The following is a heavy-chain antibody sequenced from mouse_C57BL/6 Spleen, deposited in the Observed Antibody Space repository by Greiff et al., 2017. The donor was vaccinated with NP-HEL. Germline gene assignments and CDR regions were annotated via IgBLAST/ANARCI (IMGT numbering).Heavy chain of an antibody. V-gene: IGHV5-17*01. CDR2: ISSGSSTI. Sequence: EVMLVESGGGLVKPGGSLKLSCAASGFTFSDYGMHWVRQAPEKGLEWVAYISSGSSTIYYADKVKGRFTISRDNAKNTLFLQMTSLRSEDTAMYYCARIYGSSWYFDVWGTGTTVTVSS. CDR3: ARIYGSSWYFDV. J-gene: IGHJ1*03. D-gene: IGHD1-1*01. CDR1: GFTFSDYG.